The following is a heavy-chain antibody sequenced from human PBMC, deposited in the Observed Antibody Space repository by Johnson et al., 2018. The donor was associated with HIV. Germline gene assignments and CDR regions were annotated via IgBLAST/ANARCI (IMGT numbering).Heavy chain of an antibody. D-gene: IGHD1-14*01. Sequence: QVQLVESGGGLVKPGGSLRLSCAASGFTFSDYYMSWIRQAPGKGLEWVSYISSSASTIYYADSVKGGFTISRDNAKNSLYFQMNSLRIEDTALYYCAKDNVYFAFDIWGQGTMVTVSS. V-gene: IGHV3-11*01. J-gene: IGHJ3*02. CDR3: AKDNVYFAFDI. CDR1: GFTFSDYY. CDR2: ISSSASTI.